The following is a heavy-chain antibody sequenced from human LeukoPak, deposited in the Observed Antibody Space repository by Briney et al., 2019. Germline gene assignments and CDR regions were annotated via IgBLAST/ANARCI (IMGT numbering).Heavy chain of an antibody. Sequence: PGGSLRLSCAASGFTFGSYAMSGVRPAPGKGLEWVSAISGSGGSTYYADSVNGRFTITRDNSKNTLYLQMNSLRAEDTAVYYCAKEIPYGIVVVPAATDWGQGTLVTVSS. D-gene: IGHD2-2*01. V-gene: IGHV3-23*01. CDR3: AKEIPYGIVVVPAATD. CDR2: ISGSGGST. CDR1: GFTFGSYA. J-gene: IGHJ4*02.